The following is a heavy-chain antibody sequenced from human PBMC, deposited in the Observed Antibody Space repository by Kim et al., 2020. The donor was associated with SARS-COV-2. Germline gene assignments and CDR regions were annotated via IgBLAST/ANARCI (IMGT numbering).Heavy chain of an antibody. J-gene: IGHJ3*01. Sequence: ADSVKGRLTISRDNAENSLFLQMNSLREEDTAVYYCARGASGAFAVWGQGTKVTVSS. V-gene: IGHV3-48*02. D-gene: IGHD1-26*01. CDR3: ARGASGAFAV.